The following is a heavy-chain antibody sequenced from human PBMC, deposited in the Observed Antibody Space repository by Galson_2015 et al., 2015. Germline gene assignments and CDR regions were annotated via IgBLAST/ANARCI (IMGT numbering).Heavy chain of an antibody. V-gene: IGHV3-74*01. CDR3: ARDPVDGSGHFDY. CDR2: IKGDGSSI. D-gene: IGHD6-19*01. CDR1: GFTFSSYW. Sequence: FLRLSCAASGFTFSSYWMHWVRHVPGKGLMWVSRIKGDGSSIIYADSVKGRFTISRDNTKNTVWLQMNSLRVEDTAVYYCARDPVDGSGHFDYWGQGTLVTVSS. J-gene: IGHJ4*02.